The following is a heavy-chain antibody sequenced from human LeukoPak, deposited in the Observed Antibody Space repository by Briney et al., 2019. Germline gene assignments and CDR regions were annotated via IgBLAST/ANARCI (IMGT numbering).Heavy chain of an antibody. CDR2: IIPILGIA. Sequence: SVKVSCKASGGTFSSYTISWVRQAPGQGLEWMGRIIPILGIANYAQKFQGRVTITADKSTSTAYMELSGLRSEDTAVYYCAEENHFRGENSRFRDPWGQGTLVTVSS. J-gene: IGHJ5*02. CDR3: AEENHFRGENSRFRDP. D-gene: IGHD3-3*01. V-gene: IGHV1-69*02. CDR1: GGTFSSYT.